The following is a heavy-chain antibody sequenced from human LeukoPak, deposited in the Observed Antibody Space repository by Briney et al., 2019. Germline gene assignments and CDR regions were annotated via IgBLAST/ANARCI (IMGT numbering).Heavy chain of an antibody. CDR3: ARVLRGVVVPAAADY. J-gene: IGHJ4*02. D-gene: IGHD2-2*01. V-gene: IGHV1-69*05. CDR1: GGTFSSYA. CDR2: IIPIFGTA. Sequence: ASVKVSCKASGGTFSSYAISWVRQAPGQGLEWMGGIIPIFGTANYAQKLQGRVTMTTDTSTSTAYMELRSLRSDDTAVYYCARVLRGVVVPAAADYWGQGTLVTVSS.